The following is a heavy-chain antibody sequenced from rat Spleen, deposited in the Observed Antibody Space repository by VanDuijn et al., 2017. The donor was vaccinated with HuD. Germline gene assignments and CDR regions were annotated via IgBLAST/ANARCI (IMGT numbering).Heavy chain of an antibody. D-gene: IGHD1-5*01. Sequence: EVQLVESGGGLVQPGRSMKLSCAASGFTFSNYYMAWVRQAPTKGLAWVASISYDGSSTYYRDSVKGRFTISRDNAKSTLYLQMDSLRSEDTATYYCARHKYNSYYWYFDFWGPGTMVTVSS. CDR1: GFTFSNYY. V-gene: IGHV5-25*01. CDR2: ISYDGSST. CDR3: ARHKYNSYYWYFDF. J-gene: IGHJ1*01.